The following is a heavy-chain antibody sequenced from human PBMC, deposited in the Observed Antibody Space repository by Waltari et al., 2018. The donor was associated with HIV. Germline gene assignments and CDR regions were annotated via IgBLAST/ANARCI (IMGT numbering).Heavy chain of an antibody. CDR3: ARDTGSQYYYYGMDV. D-gene: IGHD3-10*01. J-gene: IGHJ6*02. V-gene: IGHV3-7*01. Sequence: EVLLVESGGGLVQPGGSLSLSCGTSGFILSSYWLSWVRQAQGQGLEWLANIKPDGSETYYVDSVKGRFTISRDNAKNSVYLQMDSLRVEDTALYFCARDTGSQYYYYGMDVWGQGTMVSVS. CDR2: IKPDGSET. CDR1: GFILSSYW.